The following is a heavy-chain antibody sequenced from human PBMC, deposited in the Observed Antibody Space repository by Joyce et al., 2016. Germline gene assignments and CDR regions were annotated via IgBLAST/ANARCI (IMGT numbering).Heavy chain of an antibody. J-gene: IGHJ4*02. CDR1: GYTYSGYY. D-gene: IGHD3-3*01. V-gene: IGHV1-2*02. CDR2: VNPKSGDT. CDR3: ARERRDFWSGYYTSDIDY. Sequence: QVQLVQSGAEVKKPGASVKVSCKASGYTYSGYYMHWVRQSPGQGLEGVGWVNPKSGDTDYVQKFKGRVTMSRDTSISTAYMGLSRLRSADTAVYFCARERRDFWSGYYTSDIDYWGQGTLVTVSS.